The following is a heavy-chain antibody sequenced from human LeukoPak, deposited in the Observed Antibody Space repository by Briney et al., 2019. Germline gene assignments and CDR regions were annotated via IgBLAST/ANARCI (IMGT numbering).Heavy chain of an antibody. V-gene: IGHV1-58*01. CDR3: AKGLYSSGWYSTHYYYYGMDV. CDR1: GFPFSSST. D-gene: IGHD6-19*01. CDR2: IGLGSGDT. Sequence: AASVKVSCKTSGFPFSSSTVQWVRQARGQRLEWLGWIGLGSGDTKYAQRVQERLTISRDMSTSTVYMELSSLRSEDTAVYYCAKGLYSSGWYSTHYYYYGMDVWGQGTTVTVSS. J-gene: IGHJ6*02.